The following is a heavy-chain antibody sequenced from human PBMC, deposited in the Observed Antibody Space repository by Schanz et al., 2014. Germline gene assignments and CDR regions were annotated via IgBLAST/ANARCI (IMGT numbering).Heavy chain of an antibody. CDR2: IIPSLGLA. CDR1: GGTFSSFG. J-gene: IGHJ4*02. CDR3: ARYRRECDAECYSVEVFEI. D-gene: IGHD2-21*01. V-gene: IGHV1-69*02. Sequence: VQLEQSGAEVKKPGSSVKVSCKASGGTFSSFGINWVRQAPGQGLEWMGRIIPSLGLAKYEQKFQDKVTITADTSTTTAYMELSGLRSEDTAVYYCARYRRECDAECYSVEVFEIWGQGTLVIVSS.